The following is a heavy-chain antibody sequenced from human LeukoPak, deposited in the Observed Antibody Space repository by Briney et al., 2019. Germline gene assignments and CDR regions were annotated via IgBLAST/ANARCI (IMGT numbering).Heavy chain of an antibody. V-gene: IGHV4-39*07. Sequence: SETLSLTCTVSGGSISSSSYYWGWIRQPPGKGLEWIGSIYYSGSTYYNPSLKSRVTISVDTSKNQFSLKLSSVTAADTAVYYCARDLPRYSSSWYDFDYWGQGTLVTASS. D-gene: IGHD6-13*01. CDR2: IYYSGST. J-gene: IGHJ4*02. CDR1: GGSISSSSYY. CDR3: ARDLPRYSSSWYDFDY.